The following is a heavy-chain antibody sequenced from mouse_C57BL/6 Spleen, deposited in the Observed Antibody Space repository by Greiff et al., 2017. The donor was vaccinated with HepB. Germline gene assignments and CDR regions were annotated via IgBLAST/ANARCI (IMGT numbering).Heavy chain of an antibody. CDR2: IYTGDGDT. CDR1: GYAFSSYW. D-gene: IGHD1-1*01. J-gene: IGHJ2*01. V-gene: IGHV1-80*01. CDR3: ARKPSIYYYGSSFFDY. Sequence: VQLQQSGAELVKPGASVKISCKASGYAFSSYWMNWVKQRPGKGLEWIGQIYTGDGDTNYNGKFKGKATLTADKSSSTAYMQLSSLTSEDSAVYFCARKPSIYYYGSSFFDYWGQGTTLTVSS.